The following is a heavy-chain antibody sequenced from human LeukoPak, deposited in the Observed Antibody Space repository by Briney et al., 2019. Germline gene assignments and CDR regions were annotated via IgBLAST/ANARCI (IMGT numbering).Heavy chain of an antibody. V-gene: IGHV3-7*01. CDR1: GFTFSSSW. Sequence: GGSLRLSCAASGFTFSSSWMSWVRQAPGKGLEGVANIKQDGSEKYYVDSVKGRFTISRDNAKNSLYLQMNSLRAEDTAVYYCASASPYYYGIDVWGQGTTVTVSS. J-gene: IGHJ6*02. CDR2: IKQDGSEK. CDR3: ASASPYYYGIDV.